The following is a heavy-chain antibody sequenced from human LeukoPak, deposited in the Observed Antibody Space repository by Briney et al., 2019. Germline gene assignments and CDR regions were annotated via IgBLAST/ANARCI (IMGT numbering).Heavy chain of an antibody. D-gene: IGHD5-18*01. CDR3: ASPLGYSYGEEDAFDI. CDR1: GFTFSDYY. V-gene: IGHV3-11*04. CDR2: ISSSGSTI. Sequence: GGSLRLSCAASGFTFSDYYMSWIRQAPGMGLEWVSYISSSGSTIYYADSVKGRFTISRDNAKNSLYLQMNSLRAEDTAVYYCASPLGYSYGEEDAFDIWGQGTMVTVSS. J-gene: IGHJ3*02.